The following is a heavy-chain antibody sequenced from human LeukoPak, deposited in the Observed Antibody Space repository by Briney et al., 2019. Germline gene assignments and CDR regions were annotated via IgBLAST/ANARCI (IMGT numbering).Heavy chain of an antibody. CDR3: ARDPIAANKFLY. V-gene: IGHV4-34*01. CDR2: INQSGST. Sequence: SETLSLTCAVSGGSFSGYYWSWIRQPPGKGLGWLGEINQSGSTNYNPSLKSGVTISVDTSKSQFSLKLSSVTAADTAVYYCARDPIAANKFLYWGEGALVTVSS. D-gene: IGHD6-13*01. J-gene: IGHJ4*02. CDR1: GGSFSGYY.